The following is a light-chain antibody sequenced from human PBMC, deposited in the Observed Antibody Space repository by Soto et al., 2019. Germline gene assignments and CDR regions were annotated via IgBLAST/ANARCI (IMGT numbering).Light chain of an antibody. CDR3: QQYNYWPPWT. Sequence: EIVMTQSPATVSVSPGERATLSCRASQSVSSNLAWYQQKPGQAPRLLISGASTRATGIPARFSGSGSGTEFTLTISSLQSEDFAVYYCQQYNYWPPWTFGQGTKVEIK. CDR1: QSVSSN. J-gene: IGKJ1*01. V-gene: IGKV3-15*01. CDR2: GAS.